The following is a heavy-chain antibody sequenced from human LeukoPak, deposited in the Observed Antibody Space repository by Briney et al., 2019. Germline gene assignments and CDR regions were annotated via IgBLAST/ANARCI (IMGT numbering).Heavy chain of an antibody. Sequence: SETLSLTCTVSGGSISSSSCYWGWIRQPPGKGLEWIGSIYYSGSTYYNPPLKSRVTISVDTSMNQFSLKLTSVSAAVTAVYYCARRLGSTWTYYFDYWGQGTLVTVSS. CDR2: IYYSGST. V-gene: IGHV4-39*01. J-gene: IGHJ4*02. CDR1: GGSISSSSCY. CDR3: ARRLGSTWTYYFDY. D-gene: IGHD6-13*01.